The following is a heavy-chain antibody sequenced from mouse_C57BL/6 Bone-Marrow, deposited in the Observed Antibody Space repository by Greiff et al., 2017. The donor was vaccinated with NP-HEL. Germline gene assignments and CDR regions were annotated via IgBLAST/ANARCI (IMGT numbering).Heavy chain of an antibody. V-gene: IGHV1-54*01. J-gene: IGHJ3*01. CDR2: INPGSGGT. Sequence: QVQLQQSGAELVRPGTSVKVSCKASGYAFTNYLIEWVKQRPGQGLEWIGVINPGSGGTKYNEKFKGKATLTADKSSSTAYMQLSSLTSEDSAVYFGARGGIYYDYAWFAYWGQGTLVTVSA. D-gene: IGHD2-4*01. CDR3: ARGGIYYDYAWFAY. CDR1: GYAFTNYL.